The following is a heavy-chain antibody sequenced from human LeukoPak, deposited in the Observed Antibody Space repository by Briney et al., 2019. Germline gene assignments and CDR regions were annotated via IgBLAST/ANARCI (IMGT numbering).Heavy chain of an antibody. CDR3: ARGSGATDGLHIEAFDI. CDR1: GGSISSGSYY. CDR2: IYTSGST. D-gene: IGHD1-26*01. Sequence: PSETLSLTCTVSGGSISSGSYYWSWIRQPAGKGLEWIGRIYTSGSTNYNPSLKSRVTISVDTSKNQFSLKLSSVTAADTAVYYCARGSGATDGLHIEAFDIWGQGTMVTVSS. V-gene: IGHV4-61*02. J-gene: IGHJ3*02.